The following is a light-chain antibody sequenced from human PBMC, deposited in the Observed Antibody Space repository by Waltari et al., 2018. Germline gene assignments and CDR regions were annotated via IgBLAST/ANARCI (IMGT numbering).Light chain of an antibody. CDR2: EVR. J-gene: IGLJ3*02. CDR1: STYIGVYNY. V-gene: IGLV2-14*01. CDR3: NSYTTSSTGV. Sequence: SALTQPASVSGSPGPSTTIPCTGTSTYIGVYNYVSWYQHLPRKAHKLIISEVRRRPSGVSNRYSGSKSGNMASLTISGLQAEDEADYYCNSYTTSSTGVFGGGTKLTVL.